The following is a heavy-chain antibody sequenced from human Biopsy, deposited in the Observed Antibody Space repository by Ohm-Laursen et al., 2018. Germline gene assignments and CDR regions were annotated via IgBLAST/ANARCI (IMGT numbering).Heavy chain of an antibody. CDR1: GGSMSSYY. CDR3: ARGEAGVYDALDI. CDR2: IYNSGST. V-gene: IGHV4-59*01. D-gene: IGHD5/OR15-5a*01. J-gene: IGHJ3*02. Sequence: PSETLSLTCTVSGGSMSSYYWTWIRQPPGKGLEWIGYIYNSGSTNYNPSLKNRVTISVAVDTSKSQFSLRLSSVTAADTAMYYCARGEAGVYDALDIWGQGTMVIVSS.